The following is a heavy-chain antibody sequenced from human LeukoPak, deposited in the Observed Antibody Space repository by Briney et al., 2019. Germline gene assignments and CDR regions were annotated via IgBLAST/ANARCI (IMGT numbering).Heavy chain of an antibody. CDR1: GGSISSSSYY. J-gene: IGHJ6*02. D-gene: IGHD3-9*01. CDR3: ARAIMTYYDILTGYSPDGMDV. Sequence: PSETLPLTCTVSGGSISSSSYYWGWIRQPPGKGLEWIGSIYYSGSTYYNPSLKSRVTISVDTSKNQFSLKLSSVTAADTAVYYCARAIMTYYDILTGYSPDGMDVWGQGTTVTVSS. CDR2: IYYSGST. V-gene: IGHV4-39*01.